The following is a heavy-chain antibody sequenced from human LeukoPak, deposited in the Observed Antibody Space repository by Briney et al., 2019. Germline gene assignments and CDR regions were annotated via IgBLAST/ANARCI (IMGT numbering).Heavy chain of an antibody. CDR3: ARGYSFDYDFWSGYYGDMDV. CDR2: IYYSGST. J-gene: IGHJ6*03. V-gene: IGHV4-59*01. CDR1: GGSISSYY. Sequence: SETLSLTCTVSGGSISSYYWSWIRQPPGKGLEWIGYIYYSGSTNYNPSLKSRVTISVDTSKNQFSLKLSSVTAADTAVYYCARGYSFDYDFWSGYYGDMDVWGKGTTVTISS. D-gene: IGHD3-3*01.